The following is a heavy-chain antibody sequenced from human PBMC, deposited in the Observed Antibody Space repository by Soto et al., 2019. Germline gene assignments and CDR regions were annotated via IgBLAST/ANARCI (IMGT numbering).Heavy chain of an antibody. CDR1: GFTFSSYG. Sequence: QVQLVESGGGVVQPGRSLRLSCAASGFTFSSYGMHWVRQAPGKGLEWVAVISYDGSNKYYADYVKGRFTISRDNSKNTLYLQMNSLRDEDTAVYYCAKDLYGYCTNCVCYALDCWGQGTLVTVSS. D-gene: IGHD2-8*01. V-gene: IGHV3-30*18. CDR3: AKDLYGYCTNCVCYALDC. CDR2: ISYDGSNK. J-gene: IGHJ4*02.